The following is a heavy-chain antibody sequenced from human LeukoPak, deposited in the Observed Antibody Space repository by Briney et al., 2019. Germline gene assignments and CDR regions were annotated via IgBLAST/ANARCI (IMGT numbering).Heavy chain of an antibody. D-gene: IGHD3-22*01. CDR3: ARGDSSGYSSDAFDI. V-gene: IGHV3-33*01. CDR2: IWYDGSNK. CDR1: GFTFSSYG. Sequence: GRSLRLSCGASGFTFSSYGMHWVRQAPGKGLEWVAVIWYDGSNKYYAASVKGRFTISRDNSANTLYLQMNSLRGEDTAVYYCARGDSSGYSSDAFDIWGQGTMVTVSS. J-gene: IGHJ3*02.